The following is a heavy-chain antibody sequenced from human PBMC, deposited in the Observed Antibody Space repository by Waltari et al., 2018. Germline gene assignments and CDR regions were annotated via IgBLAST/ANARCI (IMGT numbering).Heavy chain of an antibody. Sequence: QVQLQQWGAGLLKPSETLSLTCAVYGGSFSGYYWSWIRQPPGKGLEWIGEINHSGSTNYNPSLKSRVTISVDTSKNQFSLKLSSVTAADTAVYYCARVVTYYYDSSGYYTYYYFDYWGQGTLVTVSS. CDR1: GGSFSGYY. D-gene: IGHD3-22*01. J-gene: IGHJ4*02. V-gene: IGHV4-34*01. CDR3: ARVVTYYYDSSGYYTYYYFDY. CDR2: INHSGST.